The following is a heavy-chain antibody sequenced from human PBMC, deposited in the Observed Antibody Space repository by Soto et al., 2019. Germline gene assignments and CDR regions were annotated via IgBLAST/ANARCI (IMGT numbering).Heavy chain of an antibody. CDR1: GFTFSSYA. CDR2: ISYDGSNK. Sequence: GGSLRLSCAASGFTFSSYAMHWVRQAPGKGLEWVAVISYDGSNKYYADSVKGRFTISRDNSKNTLYLQMNSLRAEDTAVYYCARDSISDSGSYLDYWGQGTLVTVSS. D-gene: IGHD1-26*01. CDR3: ARDSISDSGSYLDY. J-gene: IGHJ4*02. V-gene: IGHV3-30-3*01.